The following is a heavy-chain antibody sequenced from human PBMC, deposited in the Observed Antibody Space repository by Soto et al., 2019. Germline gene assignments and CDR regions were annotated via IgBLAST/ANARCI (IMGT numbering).Heavy chain of an antibody. CDR1: GFTFSSYA. V-gene: IGHV3-23*01. CDR3: AKDRVDYGDYRGLDY. Sequence: EVQLLESGGGLVQPGGSLRLSCAASGFTFSSYAMTWVRQXPGKGLEWVSAISGSGTNRYYADSVKGRFTISRDNSKNTLYLQMNSLRAEDTAVYYCAKDRVDYGDYRGLDYWGQGTLVTVSS. D-gene: IGHD4-17*01. CDR2: ISGSGTNR. J-gene: IGHJ4*02.